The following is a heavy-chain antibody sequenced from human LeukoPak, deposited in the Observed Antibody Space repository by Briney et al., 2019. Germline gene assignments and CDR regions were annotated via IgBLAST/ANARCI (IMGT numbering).Heavy chain of an antibody. CDR1: GGSISSCSYY. V-gene: IGHV4-61*02. D-gene: IGHD5-12*01. CDR3: ARGYSGYEFFDY. CDR2: IYTSGST. Sequence: SQTLSLTCTVSGGSISSCSYYWSWIRQPAGKGLEWIGRIYTSGSTNYNPSLKSRVTISVDTSKNQFSLKLSSVTAADTAVYYCARGYSGYEFFDYWGQGTLVTVSS. J-gene: IGHJ4*02.